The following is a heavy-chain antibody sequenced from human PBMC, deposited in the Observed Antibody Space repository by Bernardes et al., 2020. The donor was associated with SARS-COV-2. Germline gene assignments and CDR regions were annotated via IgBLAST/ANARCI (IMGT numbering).Heavy chain of an antibody. V-gene: IGHV3-21*01. CDR2: ISSSSSYI. J-gene: IGHJ6*02. CDR3: ARDWDIAVAGYYYYYGMDV. D-gene: IGHD6-19*01. Sequence: ASRRSSCAASGFTFSSYSMNWVRQAPGKGLEWVSSISSSSSYIYYADSVKGRFTISRDNAKNSLYLQMNSLRAEDTAVYYCARDWDIAVAGYYYYYGMDVWGQGTTVTVSS. CDR1: GFTFSSYS.